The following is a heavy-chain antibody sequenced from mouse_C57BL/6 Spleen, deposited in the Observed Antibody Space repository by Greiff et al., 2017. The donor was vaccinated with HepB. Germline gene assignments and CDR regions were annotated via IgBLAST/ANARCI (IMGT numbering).Heavy chain of an antibody. CDR1: GYTFTSYW. CDR3: ARGGYYGRRGDWFAY. Sequence: QVQLQQPGAELVKPGASVKMSCKASGYTFTSYWITWVKQRPGQGLEWIGDIYPGSGSTNYNEKFKSKATLTVDTSSSTAYMQLSSLTSEDSAVYYCARGGYYGRRGDWFAYWGQGTLVTVSA. J-gene: IGHJ3*01. D-gene: IGHD1-1*01. CDR2: IYPGSGST. V-gene: IGHV1-55*01.